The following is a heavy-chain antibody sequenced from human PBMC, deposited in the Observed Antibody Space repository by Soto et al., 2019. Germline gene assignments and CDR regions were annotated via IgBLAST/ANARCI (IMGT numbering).Heavy chain of an antibody. CDR2: TYYRSKWYY. CDR3: AGIHSSSSSDMDV. J-gene: IGHJ6*02. D-gene: IGHD6-6*01. V-gene: IGHV6-1*01. Sequence: SQTLSLTCAISGDSVSGNSAAWNWIRQSPSRGLEWLGRTYYRSKWYYGYAVSVKSRITIKPDTSKNQFSLQLNSVTPEDTAVYYCAGIHSSSSSDMDVWGQGTTVTVSS. CDR1: GDSVSGNSAA.